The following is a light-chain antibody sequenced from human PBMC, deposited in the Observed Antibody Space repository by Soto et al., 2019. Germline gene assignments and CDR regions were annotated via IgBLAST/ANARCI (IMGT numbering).Light chain of an antibody. CDR1: QDISNY. CDR3: QQYDNLLT. Sequence: DIQMTQSPSSLSASVGDRVTITCQASQDISNYLNWYQQKPGKAPKLLIYDASNLETGVPLRFIGSGSGTDFTFTISSLQPEDIATYYCQQYDNLLTFGQGTKLEIK. CDR2: DAS. V-gene: IGKV1-33*01. J-gene: IGKJ2*01.